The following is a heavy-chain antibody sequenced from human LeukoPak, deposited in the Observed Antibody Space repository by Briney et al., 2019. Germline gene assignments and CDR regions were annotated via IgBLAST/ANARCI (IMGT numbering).Heavy chain of an antibody. CDR1: GFTFNTYS. V-gene: IGHV3-21*01. J-gene: IGHJ4*02. D-gene: IGHD6-19*01. CDR3: ARDGSGWYYFDH. CDR2: ISSTSTYI. Sequence: GGSLRLSCAASGFTFNTYSMDWVRQAPGKGLEWVSSISSTSTYIYYADSVKGRFTISRDNTKNSLYLQVNSLRAEDTAIYYCARDGSGWYYFDHWGQGTLVTVSS.